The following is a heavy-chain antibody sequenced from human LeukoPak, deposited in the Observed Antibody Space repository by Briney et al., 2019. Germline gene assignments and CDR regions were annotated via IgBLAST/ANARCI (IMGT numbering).Heavy chain of an antibody. Sequence: GGSLRLSCEASGFRFSDFGLHWVRQAPGKGLEWVAFIRSEENRFHYLPSLRGRFTISRDNSKNTLFLQMSSMRHEDTALYYCARGAGTYYGTDTFDLWGQGTMVTVSS. D-gene: IGHD1-26*01. CDR2: IRSEENRF. J-gene: IGHJ3*01. V-gene: IGHV3-30*02. CDR1: GFRFSDFG. CDR3: ARGAGTYYGTDTFDL.